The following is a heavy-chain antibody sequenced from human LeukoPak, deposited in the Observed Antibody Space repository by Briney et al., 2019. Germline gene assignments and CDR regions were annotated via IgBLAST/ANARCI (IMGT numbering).Heavy chain of an antibody. CDR3: ARASYYYDSSGYYYVDYFDY. CDR1: GGSISSYY. V-gene: IGHV4-59*01. CDR2: IYYSGST. D-gene: IGHD3-22*01. Sequence: SETLSLTCTVSGGSISSYYLSWIRQPPGKGLEWIGYIYYSGSTNYNPSLKSRVTISVDTSKNQFSLKLSSVTAADTAVYYCARASYYYDSSGYYYVDYFDYWGQGTLVTVSS. J-gene: IGHJ4*02.